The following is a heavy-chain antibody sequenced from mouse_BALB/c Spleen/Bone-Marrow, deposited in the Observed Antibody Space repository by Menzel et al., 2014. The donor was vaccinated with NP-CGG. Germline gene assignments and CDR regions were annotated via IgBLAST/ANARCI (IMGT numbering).Heavy chain of an antibody. J-gene: IGHJ1*01. CDR3: ARRDYGKHFDV. Sequence: EVQLQQSGPSLVEPSQTLSLTCSVTGFSITSGYWNWIRHFPGNNLEYMGHISYSGSTYYNPSLKSRISITRDTSKNXFDLQLNSVTTEDTATYYSARRDYGKHFDVWGPGTPVTVSS. V-gene: IGHV3-8*02. CDR2: ISYSGST. D-gene: IGHD2-1*01. CDR1: GFSITSGY.